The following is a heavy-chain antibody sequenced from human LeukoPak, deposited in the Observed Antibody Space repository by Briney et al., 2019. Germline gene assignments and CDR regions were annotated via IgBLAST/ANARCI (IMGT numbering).Heavy chain of an antibody. CDR2: INQGGSVK. V-gene: IGHV3-7*01. Sequence: GGSLRLSCAASGFTFRSYWMSWVRQAPGKGLEWVANINQGGSVKYYVDSVKGRFTISRDDAKNSLYVQMNSLRDEDTAVYYCARVHEQTTGAPFDYWGQGTLVTVSS. D-gene: IGHD4-17*01. J-gene: IGHJ4*02. CDR1: GFTFRSYW. CDR3: ARVHEQTTGAPFDY.